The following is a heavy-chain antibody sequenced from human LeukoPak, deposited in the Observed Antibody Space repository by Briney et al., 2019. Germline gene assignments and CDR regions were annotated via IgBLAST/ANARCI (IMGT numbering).Heavy chain of an antibody. D-gene: IGHD3/OR15-3a*01. V-gene: IGHV1-18*01. CDR1: GYTFTSYG. CDR2: ISAYNGNT. Sequence: ASVKVCCKASGYTFTSYGISWVRQALGQGLEWMGWISAYNGNTNYAQKLQGRVTMTTDTSTSTAYMELRSLRSDDTAVYYCARAIGTGIAVDYWGQGTLVTVSS. J-gene: IGHJ4*02. CDR3: ARAIGTGIAVDY.